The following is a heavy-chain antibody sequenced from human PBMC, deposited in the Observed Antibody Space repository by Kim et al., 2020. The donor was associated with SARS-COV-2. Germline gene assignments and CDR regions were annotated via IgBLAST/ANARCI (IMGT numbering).Heavy chain of an antibody. CDR3: AANDIVVVTNRRPMTEYFQH. CDR2: ISAYNGNT. CDR1: GYTFTSYG. D-gene: IGHD3-22*01. Sequence: ASVKVSCKASGYTFTSYGISWVRQAPGQGLEWMGWISAYNGNTNYAQKLQGRVTMTTDTSTSTAYMELRSLRSDDTAVYYCAANDIVVVTNRRPMTEYFQHWGQGTLVTVSS. V-gene: IGHV1-18*01. J-gene: IGHJ1*01.